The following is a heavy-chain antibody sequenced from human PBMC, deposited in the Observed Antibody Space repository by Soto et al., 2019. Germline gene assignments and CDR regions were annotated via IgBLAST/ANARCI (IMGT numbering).Heavy chain of an antibody. V-gene: IGHV3-66*01. Sequence: PGGSLRLSCAVSGLTVNSNYMSWVRQAPGKGLEWVSLIYSGDNTVYADSVKGRFTISRDNSKNTLSLQMNSLRAEDTAVYYCAKDLYSSGWYYFDYWGQGTLVTVSS. D-gene: IGHD6-19*01. CDR3: AKDLYSSGWYYFDY. CDR2: IYSGDNT. J-gene: IGHJ4*02. CDR1: GLTVNSNY.